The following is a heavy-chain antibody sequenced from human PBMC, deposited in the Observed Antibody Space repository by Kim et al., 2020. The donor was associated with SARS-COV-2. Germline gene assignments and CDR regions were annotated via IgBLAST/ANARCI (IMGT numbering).Heavy chain of an antibody. J-gene: IGHJ4*02. D-gene: IGHD3-10*01. Sequence: ADSVRGRLTISRDNSKYTLFLQMDSLRVDDTAVYYCAKDLLYVPGRGYFDSWGQGVVVTVSS. V-gene: IGHV3-23*01. CDR3: AKDLLYVPGRGYFDS.